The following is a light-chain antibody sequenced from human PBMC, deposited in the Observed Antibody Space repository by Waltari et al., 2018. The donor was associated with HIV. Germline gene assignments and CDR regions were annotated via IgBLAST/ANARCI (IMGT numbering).Light chain of an antibody. CDR1: RSNIGSIY. V-gene: IGLV1-47*01. Sequence: QSVLTQPPSASGTPGQRVTVSCSGGRSNIGSIYVYWYQQLPGRAPKLLIYRNYQRPSGVPDRFSGSKSGTSASLAISGLRSEDEADYYCAAWDGSLSNYVFGTGTKVTVL. CDR3: AAWDGSLSNYV. CDR2: RNY. J-gene: IGLJ1*01.